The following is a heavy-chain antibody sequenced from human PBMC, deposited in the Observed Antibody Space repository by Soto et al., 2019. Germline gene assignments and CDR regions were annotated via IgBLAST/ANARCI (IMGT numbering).Heavy chain of an antibody. CDR1: GFTFSIYS. J-gene: IGHJ6*02. CDR3: ARESLSSVRACYYYYGMDF. D-gene: IGHD1-26*01. CDR2: ISSSSSYI. Sequence: GGTLRLSCAASGFTFSIYSMNWVRQAPGKGLEWVSSISSSSSYIYYADSVKGRFTISRDNAKNSLYLQMNSLRAEDTAVYYCARESLSSVRACYYYYGMDFWSQGTTVTVSS. V-gene: IGHV3-21*01.